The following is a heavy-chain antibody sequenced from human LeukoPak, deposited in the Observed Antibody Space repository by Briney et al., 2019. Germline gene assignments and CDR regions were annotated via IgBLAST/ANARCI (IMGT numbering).Heavy chain of an antibody. V-gene: IGHV3-74*01. CDR2: IDANAKTT. Sequence: GGSLSLSCVASGFTFSNYWLHWVREAPGKGLVWVSRIDANAKTTSYADSVKGRFTISTDNAKKTLYLQMNSLRVEDTAVYYCLTVVETTIAAFDIWGQGTMVTVSS. CDR1: GFTFSNYW. D-gene: IGHD1-26*01. CDR3: LTVVETTIAAFDI. J-gene: IGHJ3*02.